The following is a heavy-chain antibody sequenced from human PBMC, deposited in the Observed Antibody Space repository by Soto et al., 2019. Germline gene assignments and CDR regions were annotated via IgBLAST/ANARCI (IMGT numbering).Heavy chain of an antibody. D-gene: IGHD5-12*01. CDR2: INAGNGNT. J-gene: IGHJ4*02. Sequence: ASVKVSCKASGYTFTSYAMHWVRQAPGQRLEWMGWINAGNGNTKYSQKFQGRVTITRDTSASTAYMELSSLRSEDTAVHYCARESRDGYNYDYWGQGTLVTVSS. CDR3: ARESRDGYNYDY. V-gene: IGHV1-3*01. CDR1: GYTFTSYA.